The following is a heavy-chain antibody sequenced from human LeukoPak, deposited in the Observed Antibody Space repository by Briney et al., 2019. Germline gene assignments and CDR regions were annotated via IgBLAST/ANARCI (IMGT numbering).Heavy chain of an antibody. V-gene: IGHV1-69*05. CDR1: GGTFSSYA. Sequence: ASVKVSCKASGGTFSSYAISWVRQAPGQGLEWMGGIIPIFGTANYAQKFQGRVTITRNTSISTAYMELSSLRSEDTAVYYCARGYSSSYDAFDIWGQGTMVTVSS. J-gene: IGHJ3*02. CDR3: ARGYSSSYDAFDI. D-gene: IGHD6-13*01. CDR2: IIPIFGTA.